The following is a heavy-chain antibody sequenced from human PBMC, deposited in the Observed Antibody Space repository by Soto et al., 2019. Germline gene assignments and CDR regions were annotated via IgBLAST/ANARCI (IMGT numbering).Heavy chain of an antibody. J-gene: IGHJ6*03. CDR2: IDSSVTTI. CDR1: GFTFGTYS. V-gene: IGHV3-48*01. D-gene: IGHD3-9*01. CDR3: ARDAPYTTIWFPSYCMDV. Sequence: EVQLVESGGDLVQQWGSLTLSCAASGFTFGTYSMTWVRQAPGKGLEWVAYIDSSVTTIYYADSVKGRFTISRDNAKNSLYLQMNSLRAEHTAVYYCARDAPYTTIWFPSYCMDVWGRGTTITVSS.